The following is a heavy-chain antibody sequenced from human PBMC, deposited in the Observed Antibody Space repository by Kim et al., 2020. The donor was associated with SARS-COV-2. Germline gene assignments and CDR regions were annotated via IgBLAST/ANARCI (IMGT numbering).Heavy chain of an antibody. J-gene: IGHJ4*02. CDR2: INPNSGGT. CDR3: AREDARYYYDSSGFDY. V-gene: IGHV1-2*04. CDR1: GYTFTGYY. Sequence: ASVKVSCKASGYTFTGYYMHWVRQAPGQGLEWMGWINPNSGGTNYAQKFQGWVTMTRDTSISTAYMELSRLRSDDTAVYYCAREDARYYYDSSGFDYWGQGTLVTVSS. D-gene: IGHD3-22*01.